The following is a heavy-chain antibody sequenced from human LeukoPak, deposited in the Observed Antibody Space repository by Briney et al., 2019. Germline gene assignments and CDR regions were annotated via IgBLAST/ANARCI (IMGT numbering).Heavy chain of an antibody. CDR2: ISYDGSDK. CDR1: GFTFSSYA. D-gene: IGHD1-26*01. CDR3: ARGPAANSGNYYAGDY. Sequence: GGSLRLSCAASGFTFSSYAMNWVRQAPGKGLEWVAVISYDGSDKYYADSVKGRFTISRDNAKNTLYLQMNSLKSEDSAAYYCARGPAANSGNYYAGDYWGQGTLVTVSS. V-gene: IGHV3-30*04. J-gene: IGHJ4*02.